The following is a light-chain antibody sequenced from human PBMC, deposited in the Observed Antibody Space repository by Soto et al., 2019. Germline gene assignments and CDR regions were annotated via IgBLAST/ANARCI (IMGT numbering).Light chain of an antibody. CDR3: QQYNEWPTWT. Sequence: ENVMTQFPATLSVSPGERATLSCRASQSVGIKLGWYQQKPGQSPRLIMYEASARAPGIPARFSGSGSGTEFTLNISSLQSEDFAVYYCQQYNEWPTWTFGQGTKVEVK. J-gene: IGKJ1*01. V-gene: IGKV3-15*01. CDR2: EAS. CDR1: QSVGIK.